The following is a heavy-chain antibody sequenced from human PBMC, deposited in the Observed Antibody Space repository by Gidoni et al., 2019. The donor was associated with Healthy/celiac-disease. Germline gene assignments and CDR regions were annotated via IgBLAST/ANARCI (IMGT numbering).Heavy chain of an antibody. D-gene: IGHD4-17*01. J-gene: IGHJ5*02. V-gene: IGHV3-49*03. CDR3: TRDFFEDYGDQEREDWFDP. CDR1: GFTFGDYA. CDR2: IRSKAYGGTT. Sequence: EVQLVESGGGLVQPGRSLRLSCTASGFTFGDYAMSWCRQAPGKGLEWVGFIRSKAYGGTTEYAASVKGRFTISRDDSKSIAYLQMNSLKTEDTAVYYCTRDFFEDYGDQEREDWFDPWGQGTLVTVSS.